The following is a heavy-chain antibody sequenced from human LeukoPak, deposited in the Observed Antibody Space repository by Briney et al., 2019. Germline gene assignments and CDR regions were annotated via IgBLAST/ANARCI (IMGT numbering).Heavy chain of an antibody. J-gene: IGHJ4*02. V-gene: IGHV1-2*02. CDR3: GTGTGPFDY. Sequence: ASVKVSCKASGYTFTSYDINWVRQATGQGLEWMGWINPNSGGTNYAQKFQGRVTMTRDTSISTAYMELSRLRSDDTAVYYCGTGTGPFDYWGQGTLVTVSS. CDR1: GYTFTSYD. D-gene: IGHD1/OR15-1a*01. CDR2: INPNSGGT.